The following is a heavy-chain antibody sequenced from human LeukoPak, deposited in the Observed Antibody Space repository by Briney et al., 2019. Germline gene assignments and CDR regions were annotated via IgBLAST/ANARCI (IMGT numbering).Heavy chain of an antibody. CDR2: ISDTGST. J-gene: IGHJ4*02. CDR3: ARGYWCGGSCSSFAPDY. Sequence: KPSETLSLTCTVSGGSISSYYWSWIRQPPGKGLEWIGHISDTGSTKYNPSLESRVTISLDTSKNQFSLKLSSVTAADTAVYYCARGYWCGGSCSSFAPDYWGQGTLVTVSS. V-gene: IGHV4-59*01. D-gene: IGHD2-15*01. CDR1: GGSISSYY.